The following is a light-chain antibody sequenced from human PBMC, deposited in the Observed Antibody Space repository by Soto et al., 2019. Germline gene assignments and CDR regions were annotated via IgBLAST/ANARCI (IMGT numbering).Light chain of an antibody. CDR2: GDT. Sequence: SYELTQPLTVSVALGQTATIPCEGDNIGTKNVHWYQQRPGQAPQLVIYGDTNRPSGIPQRFSGSNSGNTATLTISGAQVGDEADYYCQVWHATTIFFGGGTKVTVL. V-gene: IGLV3-9*01. CDR1: NIGTKN. J-gene: IGLJ2*01. CDR3: QVWHATTIF.